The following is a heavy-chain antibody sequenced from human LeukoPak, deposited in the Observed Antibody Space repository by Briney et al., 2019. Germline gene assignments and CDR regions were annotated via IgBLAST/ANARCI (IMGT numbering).Heavy chain of an antibody. J-gene: IGHJ4*02. D-gene: IGHD1-1*01. Sequence: GGSLRLSCAASGXTFSSIAMTWVRQAPGKGLEWVLTIRSNGDTTYNADSVKGRFTISRDNSKNTLYLQLNSLRVEDTAIYYCAKGQELDDGVFDSWGQGTLVTVSS. CDR3: AKGQELDDGVFDS. V-gene: IGHV3-23*01. CDR2: IRSNGDTT. CDR1: GXTFSSIA.